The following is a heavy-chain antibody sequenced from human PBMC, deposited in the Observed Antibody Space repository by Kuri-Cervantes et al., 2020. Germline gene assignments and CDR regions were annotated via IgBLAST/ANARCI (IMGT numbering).Heavy chain of an antibody. CDR2: ISYSGST. D-gene: IGHD6-19*01. CDR3: ARGRGGWTYYYYYMDV. J-gene: IGHJ6*03. V-gene: IGHV4-61*01. Sequence: SETLSLTCTVSGGSVSSGSYWWSWIRQPPGKGLEWIGYISYSGSTNYNPSLKSRVTISVDKSKNQFSLKLSSVTAADTAVYYCARGRGGWTYYYYYMDVWGKGTTVTVSS. CDR1: GGSVSSGSYW.